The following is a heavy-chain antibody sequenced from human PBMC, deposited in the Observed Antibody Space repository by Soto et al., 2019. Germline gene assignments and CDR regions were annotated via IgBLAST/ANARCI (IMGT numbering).Heavy chain of an antibody. D-gene: IGHD4-17*01. Sequence: QVPLQESGPGLVKPSQTLSLTCTVSGASINGGGYYWSWIRQHPGKGLEWIGSIYYSGNTYYSPSLKSRVTISVDTSKNHFSLRLTSVTAADTAVYYCARDPSYGDYSYYGMDVWGQGTTVTVSS. CDR3: ARDPSYGDYSYYGMDV. J-gene: IGHJ6*02. CDR2: IYYSGNT. V-gene: IGHV4-31*03. CDR1: GASINGGGYY.